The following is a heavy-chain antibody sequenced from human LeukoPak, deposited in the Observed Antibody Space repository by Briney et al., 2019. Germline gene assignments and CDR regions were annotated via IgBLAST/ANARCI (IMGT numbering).Heavy chain of an antibody. CDR2: NYPSGGSK. J-gene: IGHJ4*02. V-gene: IGHV1-46*01. Sequence: ASEKVSRKASVYTLTRYYMYWVRQAPQDGREWMGINYPSGGSKSYAQKFQGRVTMTRDMSTSTVYMELSSLRSEDTAVYYCARDGEMANRVFDYWGQGTLVTVSS. D-gene: IGHD5-24*01. CDR3: ARDGEMANRVFDY. CDR1: VYTLTRYY.